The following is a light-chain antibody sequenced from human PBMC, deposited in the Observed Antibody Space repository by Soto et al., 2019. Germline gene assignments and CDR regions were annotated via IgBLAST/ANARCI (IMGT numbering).Light chain of an antibody. CDR2: GAS. CDR3: QQYYNWPPIT. J-gene: IGKJ5*01. CDR1: QSVSSS. V-gene: IGKV3-15*01. Sequence: EIVMTHSPATLSVSRWEIATLSCRASQSVSSSLAWYQQRPGQAPRLLIYGASTRATGVPARFSGSGSGTEFTLTISSLQSEDFAVYYCQQYYNWPPITLGQGTRLEIK.